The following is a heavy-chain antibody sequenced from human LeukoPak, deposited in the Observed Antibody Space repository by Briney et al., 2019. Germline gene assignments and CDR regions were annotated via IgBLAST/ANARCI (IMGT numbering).Heavy chain of an antibody. V-gene: IGHV3-23*01. Sequence: PGGSLRLSCAASGFTFSSYGMHWVRQAPGKGLEWVSAISGSGGSTYYADSVKGRFTISRDNSKNTLYLQMNSLRAEDTAVYYCAKDHSSGWPENWFDPWGQGTLVTVSS. CDR1: GFTFSSYG. CDR2: ISGSGGST. D-gene: IGHD6-19*01. J-gene: IGHJ5*02. CDR3: AKDHSSGWPENWFDP.